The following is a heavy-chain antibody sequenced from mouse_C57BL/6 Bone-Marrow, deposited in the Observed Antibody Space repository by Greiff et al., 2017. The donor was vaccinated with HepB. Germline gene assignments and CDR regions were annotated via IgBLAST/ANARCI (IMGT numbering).Heavy chain of an antibody. J-gene: IGHJ2*01. V-gene: IGHV5-6*02. Sequence: EVMLVESGGDLVKPGGSLKLSCAASGFTFSSYGMSWVRQTPDKRLEWVATISSGGSYTYYPDSVKGRFTISRDNAKNTLYLQMSSLKSEDTAMYYCARQGSTMIFDYWGQGTTLTVSS. CDR1: GFTFSSYG. CDR2: ISSGGSYT. CDR3: ARQGSTMIFDY. D-gene: IGHD2-4*01.